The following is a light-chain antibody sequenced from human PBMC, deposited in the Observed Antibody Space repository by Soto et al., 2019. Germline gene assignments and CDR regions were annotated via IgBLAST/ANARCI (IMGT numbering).Light chain of an antibody. CDR2: GAS. V-gene: IGKV3-15*01. J-gene: IGKJ1*01. Sequence: EIVMTQSPATLSVSPGERATLSCRASQSVSSNLAWYQQRPGQAPRLLIYGASTRATGIPARFSGSGSGTEFTLTISSLQSEDFAVYYCEQYNNWPSTWTCCQGTKVDIK. CDR3: EQYNNWPSTWT. CDR1: QSVSSN.